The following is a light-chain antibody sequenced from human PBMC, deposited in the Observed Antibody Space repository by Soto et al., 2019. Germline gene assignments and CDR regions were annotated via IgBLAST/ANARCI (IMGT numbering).Light chain of an antibody. CDR1: QSITDW. J-gene: IGKJ1*01. CDR2: KAS. V-gene: IGKV1-5*03. CDR3: QYWDDYSWT. Sequence: DIQMTQSPSTLSASVGDRVTITCRASQSITDWLAWYQQKPGKAPKFLIYKASNLEGGVPSRFSGSGSGTEFTLTIRSMQPDDFASYYCQYWDDYSWTFGQGTKVEIK.